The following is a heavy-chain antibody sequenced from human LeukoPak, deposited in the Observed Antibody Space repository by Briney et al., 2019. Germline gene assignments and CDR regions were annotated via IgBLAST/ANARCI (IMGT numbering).Heavy chain of an antibody. Sequence: SETLSLTCTVSGGSMNSDYYCWIRQSPGMGLEWIGYIYYSGSTIYNPSLKSRVTISVDTSKNQFSLNLTSVTAADTAVYFCTRSRSINYGDYGWFFYWGQGTLVTVS. D-gene: IGHD4-17*01. CDR1: GGSMNSDY. V-gene: IGHV4-59*08. CDR3: TRSRSINYGDYGWFFY. CDR2: IYYSGST. J-gene: IGHJ4*02.